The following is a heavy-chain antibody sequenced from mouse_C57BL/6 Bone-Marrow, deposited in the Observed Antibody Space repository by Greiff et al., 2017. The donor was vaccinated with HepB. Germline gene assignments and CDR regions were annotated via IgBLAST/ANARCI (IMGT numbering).Heavy chain of an antibody. CDR1: GYSFTGYY. CDR2: INPSTGGT. V-gene: IGHV1-42*01. CDR3: ALEGDFDY. J-gene: IGHJ2*01. Sequence: VQLQQSGPELVKPGASVKISCKASGYSFTGYYMNWVKQSPEKSLEWIGEINPSTGGTTYNQKFKAKATLTVDKSSSTAYMQLKSLTSEDSAVYYCALEGDFDYWGQGTTLTVSS. D-gene: IGHD2-10*02.